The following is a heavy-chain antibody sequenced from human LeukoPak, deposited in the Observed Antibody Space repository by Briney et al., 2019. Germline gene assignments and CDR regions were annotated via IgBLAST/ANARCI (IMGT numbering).Heavy chain of an antibody. Sequence: SQTLSLTCTVSGGSISSGGYYWSRIRQHPGKGLEWIGYIYYSGSTYYNPSLKSRVTISVDTSKNQFSLKLSSVTAADTAVYYCASIKQLWGRDYWGQGTLVTVSS. CDR2: IYYSGST. J-gene: IGHJ4*02. D-gene: IGHD7-27*01. CDR1: GGSISSGGYY. V-gene: IGHV4-31*03. CDR3: ASIKQLWGRDY.